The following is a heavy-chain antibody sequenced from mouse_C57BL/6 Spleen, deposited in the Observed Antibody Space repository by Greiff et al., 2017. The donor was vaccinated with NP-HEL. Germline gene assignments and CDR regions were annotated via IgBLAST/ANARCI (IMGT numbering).Heavy chain of an antibody. Sequence: QVQLKESGAELVRPGASVTLSCKASGYTFTDYEMHWVKQTPVHGLEWIGAIDPETGGTAYNQKFKGKAILTADKSSSTAYMELRSLTSEDSAVYYCTLGVTTVVDWYFDVWGTGTTVTVSS. CDR1: GYTFTDYE. V-gene: IGHV1-15*01. D-gene: IGHD1-1*01. CDR2: IDPETGGT. J-gene: IGHJ1*03. CDR3: TLGVTTVVDWYFDV.